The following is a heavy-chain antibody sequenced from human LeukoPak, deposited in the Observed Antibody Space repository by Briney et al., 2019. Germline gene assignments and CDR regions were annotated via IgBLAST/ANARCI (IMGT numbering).Heavy chain of an antibody. V-gene: IGHV1-2*02. CDR2: INPKSGGT. J-gene: IGHJ4*02. CDR1: GYTFTGYY. D-gene: IGHD3-22*01. Sequence: ASVAVSCKASGYTFTGYYMHWVRQAPGQGLEWMGWINPKSGGTKYAQKFQGRVTMTRDTSISTAYMELSRLRSDDTAVYYCARAAEGYYYESSGYPPDYWGQGTLVTVSS. CDR3: ARAAEGYYYESSGYPPDY.